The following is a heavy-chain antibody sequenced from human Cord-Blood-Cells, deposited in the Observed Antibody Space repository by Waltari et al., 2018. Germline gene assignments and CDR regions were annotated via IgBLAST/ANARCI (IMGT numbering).Heavy chain of an antibody. Sequence: QLQLQESGSGLVKPSQTLSLTRAVSGGSISSGGYSWRWIRQPPGKGLEWIGYIYHSGSTYYNPSLKSRVTISVDRSKNQFSLKLSSVTAADTAVYYCARGFRELGIGWYFDLWGRGTLVTVSS. D-gene: IGHD7-27*01. CDR1: GGSISSGGYS. J-gene: IGHJ2*01. V-gene: IGHV4-30-2*01. CDR3: ARGFRELGIGWYFDL. CDR2: IYHSGST.